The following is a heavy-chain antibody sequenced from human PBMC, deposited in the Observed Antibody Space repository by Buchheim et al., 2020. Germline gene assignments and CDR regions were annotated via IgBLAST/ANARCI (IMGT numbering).Heavy chain of an antibody. D-gene: IGHD1-26*01. V-gene: IGHV4-4*02. J-gene: IGHJ6*02. CDR1: GGSISSSNW. CDR2: IYHSGST. Sequence: QVQLQESGPGLVKPSGTLSLTCAVSGGSISSSNWWSWVRQPPGKGLEWIEEIYHSGSTNYNPSLKSRVTISVDKSKNKLSLKLSSVTSADTAVYYCAKDPIKTLSILSSVGYAMDVWGQRNT. CDR3: AKDPIKTLSILSSVGYAMDV.